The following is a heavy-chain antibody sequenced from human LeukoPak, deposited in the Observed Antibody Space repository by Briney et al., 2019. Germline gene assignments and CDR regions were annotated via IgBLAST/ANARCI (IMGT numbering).Heavy chain of an antibody. Sequence: SETLSLTCTVSGGSISSYYWSWIRQPPGKGLEWIGYIYYSGSTNYNPSLKSRVTISVDTSKNQFSLKLSSVTAADTAVYYCARERSDGGMDVWGQGTTVTVSS. CDR1: GGSISSYY. J-gene: IGHJ6*02. V-gene: IGHV4-59*01. D-gene: IGHD2-8*01. CDR2: IYYSGST. CDR3: ARERSDGGMDV.